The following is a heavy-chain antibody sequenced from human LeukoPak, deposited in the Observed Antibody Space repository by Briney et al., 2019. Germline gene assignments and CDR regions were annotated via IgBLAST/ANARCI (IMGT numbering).Heavy chain of an antibody. CDR1: GGSISSGDYY. CDR2: IYYSGST. Sequence: SETLSLTCTVSGGSISSGDYYWSWIRQPPGKGLEWIGYIYYSGSTYYNPSLKSRVTISVDTSKNQFSLKLSSVIAADTAVYYCAREVTVLNWFDPWGQGTLVTVSS. V-gene: IGHV4-30-4*01. D-gene: IGHD4-11*01. CDR3: AREVTVLNWFDP. J-gene: IGHJ5*02.